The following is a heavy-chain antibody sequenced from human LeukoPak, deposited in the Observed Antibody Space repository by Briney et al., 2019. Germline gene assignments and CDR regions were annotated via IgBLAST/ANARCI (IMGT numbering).Heavy chain of an antibody. CDR3: ARLMGATDY. J-gene: IGHJ4*02. Sequence: GGSLRLSCAASGFTFSSYAMSWVRQAPGKGLEWVSSISTSGGSTYYADSVKGRFTISRDNSKNTLYLQMNSLRAEDTAVYYCARLMGATDYWGQGTLVTVSS. CDR2: ISTSGGST. D-gene: IGHD1-26*01. CDR1: GFTFSSYA. V-gene: IGHV3-23*01.